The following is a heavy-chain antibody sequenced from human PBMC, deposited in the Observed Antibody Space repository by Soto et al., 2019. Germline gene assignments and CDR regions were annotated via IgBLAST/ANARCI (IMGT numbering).Heavy chain of an antibody. CDR2: IDHGGST. Sequence: SETLSLTCAVYGGSFSNYYWIWIRQPPGKGLEWIGEIDHGGSTNYKPSLKSRVTISLGTSKNQFSLKLSSVTAADTAIYYCARIKSAVLRDSFFYGMDVWGQGTTVTVSS. J-gene: IGHJ6*02. CDR3: ARIKSAVLRDSFFYGMDV. D-gene: IGHD5-18*01. CDR1: GGSFSNYY. V-gene: IGHV4-34*01.